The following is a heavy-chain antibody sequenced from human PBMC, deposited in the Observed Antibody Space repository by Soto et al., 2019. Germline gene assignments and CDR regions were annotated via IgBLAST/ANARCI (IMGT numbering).Heavy chain of an antibody. Sequence: LETLCLTCTVSGGYISSYYLSWIRQPPGKGLEWIGYIHYSGSTNYNPSLKSRVTISVDTSKNQFSLKLSSVTAADTAVYYCARQWTLSQTYDYWGQGTLVTVSS. CDR1: GGYISSYY. J-gene: IGHJ4*02. D-gene: IGHD3-16*02. CDR3: ARQWTLSQTYDY. CDR2: IHYSGST. V-gene: IGHV4-59*08.